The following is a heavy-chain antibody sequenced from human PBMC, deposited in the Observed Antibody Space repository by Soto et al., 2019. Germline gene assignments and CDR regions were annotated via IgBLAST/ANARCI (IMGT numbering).Heavy chain of an antibody. CDR1: GGSISSYY. CDR3: ARLIAAAETDY. J-gene: IGHJ4*02. V-gene: IGHV4-59*04. CDR2: IYYSGST. Sequence: SETLSLTCTVSGGSISSYYWSWIRQPPGKGLEWIGYIYYSGSTYYNPSLKSRVTISVDTSKNQFSLKLSSVTAADTAVYYCARLIAAAETDYWGQGTLVTVSS. D-gene: IGHD6-13*01.